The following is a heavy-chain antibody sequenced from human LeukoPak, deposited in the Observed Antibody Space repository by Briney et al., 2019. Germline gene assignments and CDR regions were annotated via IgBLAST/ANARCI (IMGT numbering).Heavy chain of an antibody. J-gene: IGHJ4*02. CDR1: GGSISSYY. Sequence: KPSETLSLTCTVSGGSISSYYWSWIRQPPGKGLEWIGYIYYSGSTNYNPSLKSRVTISVDTSKNQFSLKLSSVTAADTAVYYCAREAAAAGLGYWGQGTLVTVSS. D-gene: IGHD6-13*01. CDR2: IYYSGST. V-gene: IGHV4-59*01. CDR3: AREAAAAGLGY.